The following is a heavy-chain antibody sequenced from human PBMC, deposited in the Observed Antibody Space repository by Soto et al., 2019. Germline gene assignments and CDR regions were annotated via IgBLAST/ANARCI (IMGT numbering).Heavy chain of an antibody. V-gene: IGHV4-30-4*01. J-gene: IGHJ5*01. CDR3: ARGRYCLTGRCFPNWFDS. CDR1: SDSISTVDYF. D-gene: IGHD2-15*01. CDR2: IYKSTTT. Sequence: PSETLSLTCSVSSDSISTVDYFWAWIRQPPGQALEYIGYIYKSTTTYYNPSFESRVAISLDTSKSQFSLTVTSVTAAGTAVYFCARGRYCLTGRCFPNWFDSWGQGTLVTVSS.